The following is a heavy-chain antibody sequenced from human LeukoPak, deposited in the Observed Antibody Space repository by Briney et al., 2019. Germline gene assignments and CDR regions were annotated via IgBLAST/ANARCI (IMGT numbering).Heavy chain of an antibody. CDR1: GGSFSGYY. CDR2: INHSGST. Sequence: PPETLSLTCAVYGGSFSGYYWSWIRQPPGKGLEWIGEINHSGSTNYNPSLKSRVTISVDTSKNQFSLKLSSVTAADTAVYYCARKFSSSSVLYYYYYMDVWGKGTTVTVSS. D-gene: IGHD6-13*01. J-gene: IGHJ6*03. CDR3: ARKFSSSSVLYYYYYMDV. V-gene: IGHV4-34*01.